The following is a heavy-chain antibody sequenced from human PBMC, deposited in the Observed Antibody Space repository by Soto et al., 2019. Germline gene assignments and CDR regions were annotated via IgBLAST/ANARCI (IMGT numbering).Heavy chain of an antibody. J-gene: IGHJ6*02. Sequence: EVQLVESGGGLVQPGGSLRLSCAASGFTFSSYEMNWVRQASGKGLEWVSYISSSGSTIYYADSVKGRFTISRDNAKNSLYLQMNSLRAEDTAVYYCARAMVRGVYGMDVWGQGTTVTVSS. V-gene: IGHV3-48*03. CDR1: GFTFSSYE. CDR2: ISSSGSTI. CDR3: ARAMVRGVYGMDV. D-gene: IGHD3-10*01.